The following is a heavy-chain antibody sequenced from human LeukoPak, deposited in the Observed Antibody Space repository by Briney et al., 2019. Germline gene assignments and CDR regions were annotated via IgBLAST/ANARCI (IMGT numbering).Heavy chain of an antibody. CDR1: GPTFRNAW. D-gene: IGHD5-12*01. Sequence: GGSLRLSCEVSGPTFRNAWMTWVRQAPGRGLEWVGRIKSEPDGGTTDYAATVKGRFTISRDDSQNTLYLQMSSLKSEDTAVYYCSTAGFNWGQGTLVSVSS. J-gene: IGHJ4*02. CDR3: STAGFN. CDR2: IKSEPDGGTT. V-gene: IGHV3-15*01.